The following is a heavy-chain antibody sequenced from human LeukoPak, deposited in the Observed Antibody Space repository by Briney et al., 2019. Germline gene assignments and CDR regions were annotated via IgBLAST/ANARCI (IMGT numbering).Heavy chain of an antibody. CDR3: ARTGYYYDSSGYYYYYYMDV. D-gene: IGHD3-22*01. CDR2: IYYSGST. J-gene: IGHJ6*03. Sequence: PSETLSLTCTVSGGSISSSSYYWGWIRQPPGKGLEWIGSIYYSGSTYYNPSLKSRVTISVDTSKNQFSLKLSSVTAADTAVYYCARTGYYYDSSGYYYYYYMDVWGKGTTVTISS. V-gene: IGHV4-39*07. CDR1: GGSISSSSYY.